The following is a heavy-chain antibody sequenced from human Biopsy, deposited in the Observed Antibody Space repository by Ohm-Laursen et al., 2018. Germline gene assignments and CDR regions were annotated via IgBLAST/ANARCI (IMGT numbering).Heavy chain of an antibody. D-gene: IGHD3-3*01. CDR1: GGSIISYY. J-gene: IGHJ5*02. V-gene: IGHV4-59*07. CDR3: ARTPRDSFWSGSYKRGLWFDP. CDR2: VYNGGIT. Sequence: SDTLSLTCSVSGGSIISYYWTWIRQPPGKGLEWIGHVYNGGITNYNPSLKSRVPISKDTSKNQFSLQVNSVTAADTAVYYCARTPRDSFWSGSYKRGLWFDPWGQGTLVIVSS.